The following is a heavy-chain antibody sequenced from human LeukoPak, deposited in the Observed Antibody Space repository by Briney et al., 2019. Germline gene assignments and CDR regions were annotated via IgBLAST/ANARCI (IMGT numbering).Heavy chain of an antibody. D-gene: IGHD3-16*01. V-gene: IGHV3-66*02. J-gene: IGHJ4*02. Sequence: PGGSLRLSCETSGFMFSNYPMSWVRQAPGKGLEWVSVIYSGDNTYYVESVKGRFTISRDNSKNTLFLQMNRLRAEDTAVYYCAGRRVLDASFDYWGQGTLVTVSS. CDR1: GFMFSNYP. CDR3: AGRRVLDASFDY. CDR2: IYSGDNT.